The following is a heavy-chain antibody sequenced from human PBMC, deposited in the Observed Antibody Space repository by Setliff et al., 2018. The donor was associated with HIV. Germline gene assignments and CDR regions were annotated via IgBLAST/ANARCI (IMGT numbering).Heavy chain of an antibody. J-gene: IGHJ4*02. D-gene: IGHD3-16*01. CDR2: IYYNGNT. CDR3: ARMLWRWGNYFDY. V-gene: IGHV4-38-2*01. CDR1: GFSFTSHA. Sequence: GSLRLSCAASGFSFTSHAMNWVRQAPGKGLEWVGSIYYNGNTFYNQSLQSRVTISLDTSKNQFSLKLSSVTATDTAVYYCARMLWRWGNYFDYWGQGTLVTVS.